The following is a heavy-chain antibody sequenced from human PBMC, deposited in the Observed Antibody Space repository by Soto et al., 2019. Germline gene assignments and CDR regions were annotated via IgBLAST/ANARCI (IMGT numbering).Heavy chain of an antibody. J-gene: IGHJ4*02. CDR1: GLTFATYP. V-gene: IGHV3-23*01. CDR2: ISGSGGST. D-gene: IGHD5-12*01. Sequence: EVQLLESGGGLVQPGGSLRLSCAASGLTFATYPLTWVPRAPGRGWGWVSAISGSGGSTYYADSVKGRFTISRDNSKNTLYLQMNSLRAEDTAVYYCAKDPPPVATISGVDDYWGQGTLVTVSS. CDR3: AKDPPPVATISGVDDY.